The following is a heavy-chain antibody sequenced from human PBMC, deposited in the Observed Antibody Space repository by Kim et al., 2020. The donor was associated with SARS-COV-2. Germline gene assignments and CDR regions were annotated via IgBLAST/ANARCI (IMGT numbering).Heavy chain of an antibody. Sequence: SETLSLTCAVSGGSISSSNWWSWVRQPPGKGLEWIGEIYHSGSTNYNPSLKSRVTISVDKSKNQFSLKLSSVTAADTAVYYCASRSGPTHTVTSWFDPWGQGTLVTVSS. V-gene: IGHV4-4*02. D-gene: IGHD4-17*01. CDR2: IYHSGST. J-gene: IGHJ5*02. CDR3: ASRSGPTHTVTSWFDP. CDR1: GGSISSSNW.